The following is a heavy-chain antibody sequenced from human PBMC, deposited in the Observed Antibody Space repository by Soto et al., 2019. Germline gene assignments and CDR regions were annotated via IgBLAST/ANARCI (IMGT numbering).Heavy chain of an antibody. CDR1: VGSFSDYY. D-gene: IGHD6-13*01. J-gene: IGHJ4*02. Sequence: QVQLQQWGAGLLKPSETLSLTCAVYVGSFSDYYWSWIRQPPGKGLEWSGDINHSGSTNYNPSLKSRVTISEDTYKNKFCLRLSSVAAADTAVYYGGGIAVADWGQGTLVSVSS. CDR3: GGIAVAD. CDR2: INHSGST. V-gene: IGHV4-34*01.